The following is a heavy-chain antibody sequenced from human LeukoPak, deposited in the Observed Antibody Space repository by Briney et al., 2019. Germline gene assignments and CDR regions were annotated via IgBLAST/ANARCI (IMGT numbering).Heavy chain of an antibody. CDR2: MSSSGNSK. V-gene: IGHV3-48*03. CDR3: ARDSSITLFRGVKDY. Sequence: PGGSLRLSCAASGFTFSTYAMNWVRQAPGKGLEWVSYMSSSGNSKHYADSVKGRFTISRDNAKNSLYLQMNSLRAEDTAVYYCARDSSITLFRGVKDYWGQGTLVTVSS. D-gene: IGHD3-10*01. CDR1: GFTFSTYA. J-gene: IGHJ4*02.